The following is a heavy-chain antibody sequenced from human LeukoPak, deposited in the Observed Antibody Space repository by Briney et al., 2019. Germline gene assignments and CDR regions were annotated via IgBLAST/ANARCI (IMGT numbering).Heavy chain of an antibody. CDR3: ARGVPYYYDSSRYYLGYFFDY. CDR1: GYTFSNYY. J-gene: IGHJ4*02. CDR2: INPRGRST. D-gene: IGHD3-22*01. V-gene: IGHV1-46*01. Sequence: GASVKVSCKASGYTFSNYYMHWVRQAPGQGLEWMGIINPRGRSTNYVRKFQGRVTMTTDMSTTTVYMEPSSLRSDDTAVYYCARGVPYYYDSSRYYLGYFFDYWGQGTLVTVSS.